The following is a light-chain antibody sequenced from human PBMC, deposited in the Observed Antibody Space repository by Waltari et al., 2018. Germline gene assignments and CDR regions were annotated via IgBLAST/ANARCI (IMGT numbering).Light chain of an antibody. CDR3: QQSYSTPRT. CDR1: QSISSY. V-gene: IGKV1-39*01. CDR2: AAY. Sequence: DIQMTQSPSSLSASVGDRVTITCRASQSISSYLNWYQQKPGKAPKLLIYAAYSLQSGVPSRFSGSGSGTDFTLTISSLQPEEFATYYCQQSYSTPRTFGQGTKVEIK. J-gene: IGKJ1*01.